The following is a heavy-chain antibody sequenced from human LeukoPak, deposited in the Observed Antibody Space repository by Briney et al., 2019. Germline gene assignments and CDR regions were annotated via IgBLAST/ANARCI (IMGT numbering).Heavy chain of an antibody. J-gene: IGHJ4*02. V-gene: IGHV3-21*01. CDR3: SRDPTYYLRYGYFDY. CDR2: INNVGSHI. Sequence: GGSLRLSCAASGFTFRSYSMNWVRQAPGKGLEWVSSINNVGSHIYYAGSVKGRFTISRDNTKNSLYLQMNSLRAEDTAVYYCSRDPTYYLRYGYFDYWGQGALVTVSS. CDR1: GFTFRSYS. D-gene: IGHD1-26*01.